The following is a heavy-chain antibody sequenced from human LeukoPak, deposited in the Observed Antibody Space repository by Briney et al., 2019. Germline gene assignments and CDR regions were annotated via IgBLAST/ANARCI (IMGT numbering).Heavy chain of an antibody. J-gene: IGHJ3*01. D-gene: IGHD3-22*01. Sequence: GGSLRLSCAASGFTFSNFWMSWVRQAPGKGPEWVANINDDGSGKYYVGSVRGRFTISRDNAKKSLYLRMNSLRAEDTAVYYCAGADDDYYDSSGQALDAFDLWGQGTMVTVSS. CDR3: AGADDDYYDSSGQALDAFDL. V-gene: IGHV3-7*04. CDR2: INDDGSGK. CDR1: GFTFSNFW.